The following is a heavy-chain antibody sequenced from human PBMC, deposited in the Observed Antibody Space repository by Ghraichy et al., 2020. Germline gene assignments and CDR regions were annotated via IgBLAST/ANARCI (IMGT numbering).Heavy chain of an antibody. CDR2: IYNNGRV. V-gene: IGHV4-31*03. J-gene: IGHJ6*02. CDR1: SGSISSGGYS. Sequence: SETLSLTCTVSSGSISSGGYSWTWIRQLPGKGLEWIGYIYNNGRVYYNPSLKSRVVISVDTSDTHFSLKLSSVTAADTSVYYCARVQSSSASAYGIDVWGQGTTVTVSS. CDR3: ARVQSSSASAYGIDV. D-gene: IGHD6-6*01.